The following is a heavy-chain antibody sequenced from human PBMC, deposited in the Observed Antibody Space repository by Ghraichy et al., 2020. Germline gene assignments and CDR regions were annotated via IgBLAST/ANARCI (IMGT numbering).Heavy chain of an antibody. CDR3: AKDHYRQGIAVAGSDY. Sequence: GGSLRLSCAASGFTFSSYTMSWVRQAPGKGLEWVSSISGSGGNTNYADSVKGRFTISRDNSKNTLSLQMSSLRAEDTAVYYCAKDHYRQGIAVAGSDYWGQGTRVTVSS. CDR1: GFTFSSYT. J-gene: IGHJ4*02. V-gene: IGHV3-23*01. CDR2: ISGSGGNT. D-gene: IGHD6-19*01.